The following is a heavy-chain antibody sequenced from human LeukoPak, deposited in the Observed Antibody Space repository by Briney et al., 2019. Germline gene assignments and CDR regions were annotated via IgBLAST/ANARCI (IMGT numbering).Heavy chain of an antibody. V-gene: IGHV4-59*01. D-gene: IGHD1-1*01. J-gene: IGHJ3*02. Sequence: SETLSLICTVSGGSSTDWYGNWIRQPPGKGLEWIGYIYYTGSTTFNPSLKSRVTMSVDTSKNQFSLKLSSVTAADTAVYFCARWMGTWNAFDIWGQGTVVTVSS. CDR3: ARWMGTWNAFDI. CDR2: IYYTGST. CDR1: GGSSTDWY.